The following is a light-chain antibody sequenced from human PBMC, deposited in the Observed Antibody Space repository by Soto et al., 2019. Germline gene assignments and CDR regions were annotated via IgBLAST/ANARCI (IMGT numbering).Light chain of an antibody. Sequence: EIVLTQSPATLSLSPGERATLSCRASQSVSSYLAWYQQKPGQTPRLLIYDASNRATGIPARFSGSGSGTDFTLTISSLEPEDFATYYCQQYNSYLVTFGQGTKVEIK. CDR1: QSVSSY. CDR2: DAS. V-gene: IGKV3-11*01. J-gene: IGKJ1*01. CDR3: QQYNSYLVT.